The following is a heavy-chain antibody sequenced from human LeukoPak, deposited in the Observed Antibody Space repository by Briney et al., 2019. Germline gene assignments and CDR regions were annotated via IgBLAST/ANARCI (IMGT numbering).Heavy chain of an antibody. V-gene: IGHV4-4*02. CDR1: GGSISSSNW. D-gene: IGHD4-17*01. Sequence: PSGTLSLTCAVSGGSISSSNWWSWVRQPPGKGLEWIGEIYHSGSTNYNPSLKSRVIISVDKSKNQFSLKLSSVTAADTAVYYCARQRMTTVTAIDYWGQGTLVTVSS. J-gene: IGHJ4*02. CDR3: ARQRMTTVTAIDY. CDR2: IYHSGST.